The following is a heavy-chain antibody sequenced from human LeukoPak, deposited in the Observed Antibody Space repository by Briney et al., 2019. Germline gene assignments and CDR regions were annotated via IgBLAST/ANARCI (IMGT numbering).Heavy chain of an antibody. D-gene: IGHD2-8*01. CDR3: ARDPGYCTNGVCYPSTYMDV. J-gene: IGHJ6*03. Sequence: GGSLRLSCAASGFTFDDYGMSWVRQAPGKGLEWVSGINWNGGSTSYADSVKGRFTISRDNAKNSLYLQMNSLRAEDTALYYCARDPGYCTNGVCYPSTYMDVWGKGTTVTVSS. CDR1: GFTFDDYG. V-gene: IGHV3-20*04. CDR2: INWNGGST.